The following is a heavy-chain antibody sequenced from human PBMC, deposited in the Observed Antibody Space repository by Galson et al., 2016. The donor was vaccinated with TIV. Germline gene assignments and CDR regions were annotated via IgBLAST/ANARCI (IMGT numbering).Heavy chain of an antibody. J-gene: IGHJ3*01. CDR3: SRGILGVHRVAFDV. V-gene: IGHV3-9*01. CDR2: MTWNGNEI. Sequence: SLRLSCAASGFRFDDYVMHWVRQAPGKGLEWVSGMTWNGNEIDYADSVRGRFTISRDSATNSLYLEMNSLRPEDTALYFCSRGILGVHRVAFDVWGQGTMVTVA. D-gene: IGHD1-26*01. CDR1: GFRFDDYV.